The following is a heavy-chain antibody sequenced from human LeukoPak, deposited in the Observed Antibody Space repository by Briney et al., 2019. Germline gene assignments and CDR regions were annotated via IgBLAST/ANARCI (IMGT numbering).Heavy chain of an antibody. CDR2: IKQDGSDK. Sequence: PGGSLRLSCAASGFTFSSYWMSWVRQAPGKGLEWVANIKQDGSDKYYVDSVEGRFTTSRDNAKNSLYLQMNSLRAEDTAVYYCASTPRAVSGTPSFDYWGQGTLVTVSS. CDR1: GFTFSSYW. D-gene: IGHD6-19*01. J-gene: IGHJ4*02. V-gene: IGHV3-7*02. CDR3: ASTPRAVSGTPSFDY.